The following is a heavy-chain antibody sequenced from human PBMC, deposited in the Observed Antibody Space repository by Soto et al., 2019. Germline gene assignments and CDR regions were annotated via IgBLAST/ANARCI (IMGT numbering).Heavy chain of an antibody. V-gene: IGHV5-51*01. Sequence: PGESLKISCKGSGYNFINYWIGWVRQMPGKGLEWMGVIYPGDSETRFSPSFQGHVTISADNSIYTAYLQLNSLKASDSAIYYCARQVSHFDGNFFGYYGQGTLVTFSS. CDR3: ARQVSHFDGNFFGY. CDR1: GYNFINYW. D-gene: IGHD1-26*01. J-gene: IGHJ4*02. CDR2: IYPGDSET.